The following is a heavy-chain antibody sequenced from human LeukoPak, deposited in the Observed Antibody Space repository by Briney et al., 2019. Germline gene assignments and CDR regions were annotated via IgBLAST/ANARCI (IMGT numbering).Heavy chain of an antibody. CDR1: GFTFSSYW. Sequence: GGSLRLSCAASGFTFSSYWMSWVRQAPGKGLEWVANIKQDGSEKYYVDSVKGRFTISRDNAKNTLYLQMNSLRAEDTAVYYCARITNRNYFDLWGQGTLVAVSS. V-gene: IGHV3-7*01. D-gene: IGHD2-2*01. J-gene: IGHJ4*02. CDR3: ARITNRNYFDL. CDR2: IKQDGSEK.